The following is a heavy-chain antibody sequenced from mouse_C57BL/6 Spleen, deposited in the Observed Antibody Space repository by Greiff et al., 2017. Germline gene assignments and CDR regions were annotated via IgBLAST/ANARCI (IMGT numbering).Heavy chain of an antibody. CDR3: ARSGSNYVSYAMDY. CDR2: IDPSDSYT. V-gene: IGHV1-69*01. CDR1: GYTFTSYW. D-gene: IGHD1-1*01. Sequence: QVQLQQPGAELVMPGASVKLSCKASGYTFTSYWMHWVKQRPGQGLEWIGEIDPSDSYTNYNQKFKGKSTLTVDKSSSTAYMQLSSLTSEDSAVYYCARSGSNYVSYAMDYWGQGTSVTVSS. J-gene: IGHJ4*01.